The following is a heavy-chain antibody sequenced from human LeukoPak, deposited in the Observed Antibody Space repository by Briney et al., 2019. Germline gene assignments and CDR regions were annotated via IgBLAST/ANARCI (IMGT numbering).Heavy chain of an antibody. CDR2: IIEKGNA. V-gene: IGHV4-34*12. CDR3: ARVDHGRPFDP. Sequence: SETLSLTCALYGGSFSSYSWSWTWIRQTPEKGLEWIGEIIEKGNANYNPSLKSRVTIDLDTSKNQFSLKLTSMTAADTAMYYCARVDHGRPFDPWGQGTLVTVSS. CDR1: GGSFSSYS. D-gene: IGHD2-15*01. J-gene: IGHJ5*02.